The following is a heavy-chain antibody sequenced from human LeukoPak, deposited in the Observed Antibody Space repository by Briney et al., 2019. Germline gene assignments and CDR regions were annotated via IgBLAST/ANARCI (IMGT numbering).Heavy chain of an antibody. CDR1: GFTFSRYS. V-gene: IGHV3-48*02. CDR3: TRDPEALDY. J-gene: IGHJ4*02. CDR2: IRSSGDTI. Sequence: GGSLRLSCVASGFTFSRYSMNWVRQAPGKGLEWIAYIRSSGDTIYYADSVQGRFTISRDTAKNSLYLQMNNLRDEDTAVYYCTRDPEALDYWGEGTLVTVSS.